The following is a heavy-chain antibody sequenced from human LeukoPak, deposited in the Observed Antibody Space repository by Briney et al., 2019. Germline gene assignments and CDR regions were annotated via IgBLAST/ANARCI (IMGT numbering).Heavy chain of an antibody. CDR2: IIPIFGTA. CDR1: GGTLRSYA. Sequence: ASVKVSCKASGGTLRSYAIGWVRQAPGQGLEWMGGIIPIFGTANYAQKFQGRVPITTDESTSTAYMELSRLRSEDTAVYYCARGLGSIAARPGYYYSYMDVWGKGTTVTVSS. D-gene: IGHD6-6*01. V-gene: IGHV1-69*05. J-gene: IGHJ6*03. CDR3: ARGLGSIAARPGYYYSYMDV.